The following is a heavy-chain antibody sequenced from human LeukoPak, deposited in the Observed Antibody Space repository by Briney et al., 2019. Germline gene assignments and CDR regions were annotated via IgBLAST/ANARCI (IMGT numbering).Heavy chain of an antibody. CDR2: ISGSGGST. J-gene: IGHJ4*02. CDR1: GFTFSSYA. CDR3: AKDKGRGSYFDY. V-gene: IGHV3-23*01. D-gene: IGHD1-26*01. Sequence: GGSLRLSCAASGFTFSSYAMSWVRQAPGKGLEWVSAISGSGGSTYYADSVKGRFTISRDNSKNTLYLQMDSLRAEDTAVYYCAKDKGRGSYFDYWGQGTLVTVSS.